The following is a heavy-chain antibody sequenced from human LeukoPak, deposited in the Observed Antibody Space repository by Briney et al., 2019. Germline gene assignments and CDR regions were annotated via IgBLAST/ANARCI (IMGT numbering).Heavy chain of an antibody. CDR3: ARSSDSGGYYDYFDY. D-gene: IGHD3-22*01. CDR2: IYPGDSDT. V-gene: IGHV5-51*01. J-gene: IGHJ4*02. Sequence: GESLRICCKGSGYSFTSDWIGWVRQMRGKGLEWRAIIYPGDSDTRYSPSFEGQVAISANKSISVTYLQWSSLNAYETACYSWARSSDSGGYYDYFDYWGQGTLVTVSS. CDR1: GYSFTSDW.